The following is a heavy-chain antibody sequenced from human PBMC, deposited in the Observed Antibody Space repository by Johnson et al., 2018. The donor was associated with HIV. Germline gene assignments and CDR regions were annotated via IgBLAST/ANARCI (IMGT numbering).Heavy chain of an antibody. Sequence: QVQLVESGGGVVQPGGSLRLSCAASGFTFSSYGMHWVRQATGKGLEWVAFIRYDGSNKYYADSVKGRFTISRDNSKNTLYLQMNSLRAGDTGVYYCARAGDYDVLTGSLLRGTFDVWGQGTMVTVSS. CDR3: ARAGDYDVLTGSLLRGTFDV. D-gene: IGHD3-9*01. V-gene: IGHV3-30*02. J-gene: IGHJ3*01. CDR2: IRYDGSNK. CDR1: GFTFSSYG.